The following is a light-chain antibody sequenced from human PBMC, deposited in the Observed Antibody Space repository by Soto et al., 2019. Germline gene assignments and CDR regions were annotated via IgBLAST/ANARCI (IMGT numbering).Light chain of an antibody. J-gene: IGLJ2*01. CDR3: ESYDSSLRDVV. Sequence: QSVLTQPPSVSGAPGQKVTISCTGSSSNIGAGYDVHWYQQLPGAAPTLLIYGDNDRPSGVPDRFSGSKSGTSASLAITGLQAEDEADYYCESYDSSLRDVVFGGGTQLTVL. CDR2: GDN. CDR1: SSNIGAGYD. V-gene: IGLV1-40*01.